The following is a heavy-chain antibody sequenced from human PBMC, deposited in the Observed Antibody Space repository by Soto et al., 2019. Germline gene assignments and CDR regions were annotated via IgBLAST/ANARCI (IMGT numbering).Heavy chain of an antibody. CDR2: ISGSGGST. CDR1: GFTFSSYA. Sequence: GGSLRLSCAASGFTFSSYAVSWVRQAPGKGLEWVSAISGSGGSTYYADSVKGRFTISRDNSKNTLYLQMNSLRAEDTAVYYCTTGRGLYYYYGMDVWGQGTTVTVSS. CDR3: TTGRGLYYYYGMDV. J-gene: IGHJ6*02. V-gene: IGHV3-23*01. D-gene: IGHD3-10*01.